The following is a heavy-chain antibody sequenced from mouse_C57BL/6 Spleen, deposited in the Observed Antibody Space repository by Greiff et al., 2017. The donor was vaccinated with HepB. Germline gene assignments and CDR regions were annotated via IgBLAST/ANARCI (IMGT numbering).Heavy chain of an antibody. CDR3: ASLRYYDYDGYFDV. CDR1: GFTFTDYY. J-gene: IGHJ1*03. V-gene: IGHV7-3*01. CDR2: IRNKANGYTT. D-gene: IGHD2-4*01. Sequence: EVKLVESGGGLVQPGGSLSLSCAASGFTFTDYYMSWVRQPPGKALEWLGFIRNKANGYTTEYSASVKGRFTISRDNSQSILYLQMNALRAEDSATYYCASLRYYDYDGYFDVWGTGTTVTVSS.